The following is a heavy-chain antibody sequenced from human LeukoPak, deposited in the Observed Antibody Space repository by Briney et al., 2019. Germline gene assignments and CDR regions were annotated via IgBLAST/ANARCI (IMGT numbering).Heavy chain of an antibody. CDR2: IKQDGSEK. CDR1: GFTFSSYW. Sequence: PGGSLRLSCAASGFTFSSYWMSWVRQAPGKGLEWVANIKQDGSEKYYVDSVKGRSTISRDNAKNSLYLQMNSLRAEDTAVYYCARGRGVRGVISDYWGQGTLVTVSS. V-gene: IGHV3-7*01. J-gene: IGHJ4*02. D-gene: IGHD3-10*01. CDR3: ARGRGVRGVISDY.